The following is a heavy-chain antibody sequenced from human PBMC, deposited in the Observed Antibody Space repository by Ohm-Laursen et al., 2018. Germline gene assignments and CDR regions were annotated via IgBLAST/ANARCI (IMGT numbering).Heavy chain of an antibody. CDR1: GYTFTGYY. J-gene: IGHJ1*01. CDR3: ARPLKWLQYFQH. CDR2: INPNSGGT. Sequence: SVKVSCKVSGYTFTGYYMHWVRQAPGQGLEWMGWINPNSGGTNYAQKFQGRVTMTRDTSISTAYMELSRLRSDDTAVYYCARPLKWLQYFQHWGQGTLVTVSS. D-gene: IGHD5-12*01. V-gene: IGHV1-2*02.